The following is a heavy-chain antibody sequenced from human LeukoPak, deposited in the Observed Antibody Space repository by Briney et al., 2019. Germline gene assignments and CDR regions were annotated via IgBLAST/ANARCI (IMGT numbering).Heavy chain of an antibody. D-gene: IGHD3-10*01. CDR1: GGSISSYY. J-gene: IGHJ6*02. CDR2: IYYSGST. Sequence: SETLSLTCTVSGGSISSYYWSWIRQPPGKGLEWIGYIYYSGSTNYNPSLKSRVTISVDTSKNQFSLKLSSVTAADTAVYYCARGSYGSGSYPQGYYGMDVWGQGTTVTVSS. V-gene: IGHV4-59*08. CDR3: ARGSYGSGSYPQGYYGMDV.